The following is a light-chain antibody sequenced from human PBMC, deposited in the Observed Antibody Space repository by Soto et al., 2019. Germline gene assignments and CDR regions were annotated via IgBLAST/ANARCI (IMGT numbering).Light chain of an antibody. Sequence: QSALTQPPSASGSPGRSVTISCTGTSSDVGGYDYVSWFQQHPGKAPKLIIYEVSNRPSGVSNRFSGSKSGNTASLTISGLQAEDEADYYCSSYTSSSTLVFGTGTKLTVL. V-gene: IGLV2-14*01. CDR1: SSDVGGYDY. J-gene: IGLJ1*01. CDR2: EVS. CDR3: SSYTSSSTLV.